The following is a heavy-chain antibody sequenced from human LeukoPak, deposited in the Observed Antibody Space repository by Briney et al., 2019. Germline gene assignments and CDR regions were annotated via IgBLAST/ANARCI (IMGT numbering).Heavy chain of an antibody. J-gene: IGHJ6*03. CDR1: GYTFSDYS. CDR3: ARLAYSTSSAGYMDV. Sequence: ASVKVSCKTSGYTFSDYSIHWVRQAPGQGLEWMGWINPNSGDTNYAQKFQGRVTMTRGTSISTAYMELSRLKSDDMAVYYCARLAYSTSSAGYMDVWGKGTTVTVSS. CDR2: INPNSGDT. D-gene: IGHD6-6*01. V-gene: IGHV1-2*02.